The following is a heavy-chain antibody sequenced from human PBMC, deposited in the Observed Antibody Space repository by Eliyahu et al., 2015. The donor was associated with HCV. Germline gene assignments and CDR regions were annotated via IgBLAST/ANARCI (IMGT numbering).Heavy chain of an antibody. CDR1: GFTFSGXA. Sequence: EVQLVESGGGLVQPGGSLKLSCAASGFTFSGXAMPWVRQASGKGLEWVGRIRSKANSYATAYAASVKGRFTISRDDSKNTAYLQMNSLKTEDTAVYYCTSRHDSGYDYPSVDYWGQGTLVTVSS. D-gene: IGHD5-12*01. J-gene: IGHJ4*02. CDR3: TSRHDSGYDYPSVDY. V-gene: IGHV3-73*01. CDR2: IRSKANSYAT.